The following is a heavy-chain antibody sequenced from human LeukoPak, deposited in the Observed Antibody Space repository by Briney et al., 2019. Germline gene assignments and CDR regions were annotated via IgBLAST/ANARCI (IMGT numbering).Heavy chain of an antibody. CDR2: IIPIFGTA. V-gene: IGHV1-69*01. CDR3: ARDRQLDPTEDAFDI. Sequence: SVKVSCKASGGTFSSYAISWVRQAPGQGLEWMGGIIPIFGTANYAQKFQGRVTITADESTSTAYLELSSLRSEDTAVYYCARDRQLDPTEDAFDIWGQGTMVTVSS. CDR1: GGTFSSYA. J-gene: IGHJ3*02. D-gene: IGHD1-1*01.